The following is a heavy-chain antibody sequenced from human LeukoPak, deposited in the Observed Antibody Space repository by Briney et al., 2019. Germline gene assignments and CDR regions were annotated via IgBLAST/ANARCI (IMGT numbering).Heavy chain of an antibody. CDR3: ARGGAGTXYXXDGWFD. CDR2: INHSGST. V-gene: IGHV4-61*08. Sequence: SETLSLTCTVSGGSISSGGYYWSWIRQPPGKGLEWIGEINHSGSTNYNPSLKSRVTISVDTSKNQFSLKLSSVTAADTAVYYCARGGAGTXYXXDGWFD. D-gene: IGHD3-10*01. J-gene: IGHJ5*01. CDR1: GGSISSGGYY.